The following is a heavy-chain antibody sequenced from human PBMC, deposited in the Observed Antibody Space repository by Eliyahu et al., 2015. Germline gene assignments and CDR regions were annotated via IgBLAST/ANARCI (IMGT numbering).Heavy chain of an antibody. CDR1: SYG. CDR2: IWYDGSNK. CDR3: ARDSNQPLIRGPDF. D-gene: IGHD2-2*01. V-gene: IGHV3-33*01. J-gene: IGHJ4*02. Sequence: SYGMHWVRQAPGKGLEWVAVIWYDGSNKYYADSVKGRFTISRDNSKNTLYLQMNSLRADDMAVYYCARDSNQPLIRGPDFWGQGTLVTVSS.